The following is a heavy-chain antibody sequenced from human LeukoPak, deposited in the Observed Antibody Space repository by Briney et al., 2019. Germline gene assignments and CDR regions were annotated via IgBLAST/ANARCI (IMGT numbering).Heavy chain of an antibody. CDR2: IKQDGSEK. J-gene: IGHJ4*02. D-gene: IGHD7-27*01. V-gene: IGHV3-7*04. Sequence: GGSLRLSCAASGFTVSINYMSWVRQAPGKGLEWVANIKQDGSEKQYVDSVKGRFAISRDNAENSLYLQMNSLKAEDTAVYYCGRFTRSGDSVYWGQGTLVTVSS. CDR3: GRFTRSGDSVY. CDR1: GFTVSINY.